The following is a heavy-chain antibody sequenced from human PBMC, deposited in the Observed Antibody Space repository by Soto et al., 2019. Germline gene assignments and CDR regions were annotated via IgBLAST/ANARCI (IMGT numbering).Heavy chain of an antibody. CDR2: INPNSGAT. Sequence: ASVKVSCKASGYTFTGYYIHWVRQAPGQGLEWMGWINPNSGATNQAQKFQGRVTMARDTSISTAYMELSRPTSDDTAVYYCARDAVSTTGDFDYWGQGTLVTV. J-gene: IGHJ4*02. CDR3: ARDAVSTTGDFDY. CDR1: GYTFTGYY. V-gene: IGHV1-2*02. D-gene: IGHD5-12*01.